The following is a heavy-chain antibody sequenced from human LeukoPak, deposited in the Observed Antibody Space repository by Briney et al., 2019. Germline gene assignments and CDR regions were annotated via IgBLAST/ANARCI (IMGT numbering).Heavy chain of an antibody. CDR2: ISYDGSNK. D-gene: IGHD6-6*01. V-gene: IGHV3-30*03. CDR3: ASGSSRTAYYFDY. J-gene: IGHJ4*02. Sequence: PGGSLRLSCAASGFTFSSYGMHWVRQAPGKGLEWVAVISYDGSNKYYADSVKGRFTISRDNSKNTLYLQMNSLRAEDTAVYYCASGSSRTAYYFDYWGQGTLVTVSS. CDR1: GFTFSSYG.